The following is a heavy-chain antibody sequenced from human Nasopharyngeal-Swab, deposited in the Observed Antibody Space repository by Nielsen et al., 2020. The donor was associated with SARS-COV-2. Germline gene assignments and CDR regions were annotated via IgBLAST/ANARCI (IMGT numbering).Heavy chain of an antibody. CDR1: GGTFSSYA. D-gene: IGHD3-3*01. V-gene: IGHV1-69*13. Sequence: SVKVSCKASGGTFSSYAISWVRQAPGQGLEWMGGIIPIFGTANYAQKFQGRVTITADESTSTAYMELSGLRFEDTAVYYCARAYDLQNWFDPWGQGTLVTVSS. CDR3: ARAYDLQNWFDP. CDR2: IIPIFGTA. J-gene: IGHJ5*02.